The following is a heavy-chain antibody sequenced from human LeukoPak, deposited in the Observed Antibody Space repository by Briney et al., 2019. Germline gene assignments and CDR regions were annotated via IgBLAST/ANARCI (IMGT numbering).Heavy chain of an antibody. CDR1: GFTFSNYG. Sequence: GGSLRLSCAASGFTFSNYGMTWVRQAPGKGLEWVSSISSSSSYIYYADSVKGRFTISRDNAKNSLYLQMNSLRAEDTAVYYCARRRYYDSSGYYYFDYWGQGTLVTVSS. D-gene: IGHD3-22*01. J-gene: IGHJ4*02. CDR2: ISSSSSYI. CDR3: ARRRYYDSSGYYYFDY. V-gene: IGHV3-21*01.